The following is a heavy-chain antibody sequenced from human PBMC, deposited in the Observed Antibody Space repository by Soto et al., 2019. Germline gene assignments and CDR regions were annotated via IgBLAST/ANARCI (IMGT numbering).Heavy chain of an antibody. CDR2: IHSDGSST. D-gene: IGHD2-21*02. CDR3: ARGDKGGFDL. J-gene: IGHJ3*01. Sequence: EVQLVESEGGLVQRGGSLRLSCAASGFTFNYYWMHWVRQAPGQGLVWVSHIHSDGSSTTYADSVKGRFTISRDNAKNALYLQMNRRRAEDTAVDYCARGDKGGFDLWGQGTTVTVS. V-gene: IGHV3-74*01. CDR1: GFTFNYYW.